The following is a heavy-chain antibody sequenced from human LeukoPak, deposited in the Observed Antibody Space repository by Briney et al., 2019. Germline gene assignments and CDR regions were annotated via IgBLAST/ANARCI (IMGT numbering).Heavy chain of an antibody. Sequence: PGGSLRLSCAASGFTFNSYAMNWVRQAPGKGLEWVSGISGSGGSTDYADSVKGRFTISRDNSKNTLYLQMNSLRAEDTAVYYCAKDRIAVAGSIFDYWGQGTLVTVSS. J-gene: IGHJ4*02. V-gene: IGHV3-23*01. CDR2: ISGSGGST. CDR1: GFTFNSYA. CDR3: AKDRIAVAGSIFDY. D-gene: IGHD6-19*01.